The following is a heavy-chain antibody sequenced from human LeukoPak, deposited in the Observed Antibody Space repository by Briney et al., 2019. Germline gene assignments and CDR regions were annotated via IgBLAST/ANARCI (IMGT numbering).Heavy chain of an antibody. Sequence: GGSLRLSCAASGFTFSSYGMHWVRQAPGKGLERVAVISYDGSNKYYADSVKGRFTISRDNSKNTLYLQMNSLRAEDTAVYYCAKAPLTSAFFNWGQGTLVTVSS. CDR3: AKAPLTSAFFN. CDR2: ISYDGSNK. V-gene: IGHV3-30*18. J-gene: IGHJ4*02. D-gene: IGHD3-3*01. CDR1: GFTFSSYG.